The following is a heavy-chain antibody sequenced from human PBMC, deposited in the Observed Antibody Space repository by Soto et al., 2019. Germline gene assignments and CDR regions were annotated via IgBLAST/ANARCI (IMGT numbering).Heavy chain of an antibody. V-gene: IGHV3-48*02. CDR2: ISSGSKTI. J-gene: IGHJ4*02. CDR1: GFTFSGYS. CDR3: AREDILGVRSFDY. Sequence: XGSRRLSCAASGFTFSGYSVNWVRQAPGKGLEWVSYISSGSKTIYYAESVKGRFTVSRDNARNSQYLQMNSLRDEDTAVYYCAREDILGVRSFDYWGQGTLVTVSS. D-gene: IGHD3-9*01.